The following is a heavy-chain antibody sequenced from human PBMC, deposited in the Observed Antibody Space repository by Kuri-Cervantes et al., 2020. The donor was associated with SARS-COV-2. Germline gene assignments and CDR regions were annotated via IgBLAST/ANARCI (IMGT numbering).Heavy chain of an antibody. Sequence: GSLRLSCAVYGGSFSGYYWSWIRQPPGKGLEWIGEINHSGSTNYNPSLKSRVTISVDTSKNQFSLKLSSVTASDTAVYYCARGANYYDSSGYYYWGQGTLVTVSS. CDR3: ARGANYYDSSGYYY. V-gene: IGHV4-34*01. CDR2: INHSGST. D-gene: IGHD3-22*01. CDR1: GGSFSGYY. J-gene: IGHJ4*02.